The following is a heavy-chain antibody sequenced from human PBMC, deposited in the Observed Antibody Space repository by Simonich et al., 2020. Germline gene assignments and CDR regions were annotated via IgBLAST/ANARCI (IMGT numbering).Heavy chain of an antibody. CDR1: GYTFTSYD. CDR3: ARTYSGSYYYFDY. CDR2: KNPNNGNT. Sequence: QVQLVQSGAEVKKPGASVKVSCKASGYTFTSYDINWVRQATGQGPKWMGWKNPNNGNTGYAQKFQGRVNITRNTSISTAYMELSSLRSEDTAVYYCARTYSGSYYYFDYWGQGTLVTVSS. D-gene: IGHD1-26*01. V-gene: IGHV1-8*03. J-gene: IGHJ4*02.